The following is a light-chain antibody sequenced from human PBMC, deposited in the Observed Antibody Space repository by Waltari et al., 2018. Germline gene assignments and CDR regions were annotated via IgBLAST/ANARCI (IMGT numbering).Light chain of an antibody. CDR3: ATSDDGLPGWV. CDR2: GDS. J-gene: IGLJ3*02. CDR1: NSHIGSNS. V-gene: IGLV1-44*01. Sequence: QSVVTQPPSASGTPGQRVTTSCSGSNSHIGSNSVTWYQHLPGAAPKLLIYGDSQRPSGVPDRFSGSKSDTSASLSISGLQSEDEADYYCATSDDGLPGWVFGGGTKLTVV.